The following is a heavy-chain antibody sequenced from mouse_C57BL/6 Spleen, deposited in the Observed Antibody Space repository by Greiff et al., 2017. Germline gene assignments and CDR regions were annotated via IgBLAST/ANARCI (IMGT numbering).Heavy chain of an antibody. CDR3: ARCGDGGSVFAH. CDR2: IYPGNGDT. CDR1: GYAFTTSW. J-gene: IGHJ2*01. Sequence: VQLQQSGPELVKPGASVKISCKASGYAFTTSWMNWVKQSPGKGLEWIGNIYPGNGDTNYNEKFKGKATLTADKSSSTAYMHLSSLTSEASAVFFGARCGDGGSVFAHWGQGTTLTVSS. D-gene: IGHD2-13*01. V-gene: IGHV1-82*01.